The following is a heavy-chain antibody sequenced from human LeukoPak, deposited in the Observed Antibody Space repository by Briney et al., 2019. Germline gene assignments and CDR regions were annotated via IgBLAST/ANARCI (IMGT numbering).Heavy chain of an antibody. CDR2: ISSSGSTI. D-gene: IGHD2-2*01. CDR3: AKEMRVYCSSTSCSTGFDP. J-gene: IGHJ5*02. V-gene: IGHV3-48*03. Sequence: GGSLRLSCAASGFTFSSYEMNWVRQAPGKGLEWVSYISSSGSTIYYADSVKGRFTISRDNAKNSLYLQMNSLRAEDTAVYYCAKEMRVYCSSTSCSTGFDPWGQGTLVTVSS. CDR1: GFTFSSYE.